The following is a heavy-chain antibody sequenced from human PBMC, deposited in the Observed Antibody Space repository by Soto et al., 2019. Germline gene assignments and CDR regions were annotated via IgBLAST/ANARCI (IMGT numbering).Heavy chain of an antibody. Sequence: GGSLRLSCAASGFTFSGYGMHWVRQAPDKGLEWVAVISYDGSNKYSAESVKGRFTISRDNSKNTLYLQMNSLRAEDTAVYYCAKERIDYWGQGTLVTVSS. CDR2: ISYDGSNK. CDR1: GFTFSGYG. V-gene: IGHV3-30*18. CDR3: AKERIDY. J-gene: IGHJ4*02.